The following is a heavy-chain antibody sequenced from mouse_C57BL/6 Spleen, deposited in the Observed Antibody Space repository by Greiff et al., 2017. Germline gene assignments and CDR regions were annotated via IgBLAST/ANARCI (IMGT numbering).Heavy chain of an antibody. CDR3: ARENYGSSHAMDY. CDR1: GYTFTDHT. D-gene: IGHD1-1*01. J-gene: IGHJ4*01. V-gene: IGHV1-78*01. CDR2: IYPRDGST. Sequence: VKLVESDAELVKPGASVKISCKVSGYTFTDHTIHWMKQRPEQGLEWIGYIYPRDGSTKYNEKFKGKATLTADKSSSTAYMQLNSLTSEDSAVYFCARENYGSSHAMDYWGQGTSVTVSS.